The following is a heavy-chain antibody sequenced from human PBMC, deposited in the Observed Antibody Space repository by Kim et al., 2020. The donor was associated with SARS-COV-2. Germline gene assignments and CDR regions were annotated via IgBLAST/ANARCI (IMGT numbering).Heavy chain of an antibody. V-gene: IGHV3-30*01. CDR3: ARNGVASVKDYYYYGMDV. Sequence: KGRFTISRDNSKNTLYLQMNSLRAEDTAVYYCARNGVASVKDYYYYGMDVWGQGTTVTVSS. D-gene: IGHD2-15*01. J-gene: IGHJ6*02.